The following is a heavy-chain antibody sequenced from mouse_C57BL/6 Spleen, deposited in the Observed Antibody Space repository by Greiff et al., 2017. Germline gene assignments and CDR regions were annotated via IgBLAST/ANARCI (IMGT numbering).Heavy chain of an antibody. CDR3: ARQAYYSTLYYFDY. J-gene: IGHJ2*01. CDR1: GYSFTDYN. CDR2: INPNYGTT. D-gene: IGHD2-5*01. V-gene: IGHV1-39*01. Sequence: VQLQQSGPELVKPGASVKISCKASGYSFTDYNMNWVKQSNGKSLEWIGVINPNYGTTSYNQKFKGKATLTVDQSSSTAYMQRNSLTSEDSAVYYCARQAYYSTLYYFDYWGQGTTLTVSS.